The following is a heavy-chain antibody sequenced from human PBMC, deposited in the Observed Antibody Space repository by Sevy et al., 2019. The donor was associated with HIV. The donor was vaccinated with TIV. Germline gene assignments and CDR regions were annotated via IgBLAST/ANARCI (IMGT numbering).Heavy chain of an antibody. D-gene: IGHD3-22*01. CDR2: IWYDGSNK. J-gene: IGHJ6*02. Sequence: GGSLRLSCAASGFTFSSYGMHWVRQAPGKGLEWVAVIWYDGSNKYYADSVKGRFTISRDNSKNTLYLQMNSLRAEDTAVYYCARDLGYYYDSSGSYGMDVWDQGTTVTVSS. V-gene: IGHV3-33*01. CDR1: GFTFSSYG. CDR3: ARDLGYYYDSSGSYGMDV.